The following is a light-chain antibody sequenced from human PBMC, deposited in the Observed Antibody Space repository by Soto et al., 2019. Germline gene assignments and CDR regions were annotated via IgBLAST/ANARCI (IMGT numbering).Light chain of an antibody. CDR1: TSDVGGYHY. V-gene: IGLV2-8*01. J-gene: IGLJ2*01. CDR2: EVN. Sequence: QSALTQPPSASGSPGQSVTISCTGTTSDVGGYHYVSWYQLHPGKVPKLIISEVNKRPSGVANRFSGSKSGSTASLTVSGLQAEDEADYFCSSYAGSKNFILFGGGTTLTVL. CDR3: SSYAGSKNFIL.